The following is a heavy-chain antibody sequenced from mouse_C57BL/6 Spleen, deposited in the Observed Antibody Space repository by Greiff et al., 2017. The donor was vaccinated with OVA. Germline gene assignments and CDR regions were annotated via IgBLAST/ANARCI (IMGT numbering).Heavy chain of an antibody. D-gene: IGHD1-1*01. V-gene: IGHV1-80*01. Sequence: QVQLKESGAELVKPGASVKISCKASGYAFSSYWMNWVKQRPGKGLEWIGQIYPGDGDTNYNGKFKGKATLTADKSSSTAYMQLSSLTSEDPAVYFCARGGTTVEGDYWGQGTTLTVSS. CDR2: IYPGDGDT. CDR1: GYAFSSYW. CDR3: ARGGTTVEGDY. J-gene: IGHJ2*01.